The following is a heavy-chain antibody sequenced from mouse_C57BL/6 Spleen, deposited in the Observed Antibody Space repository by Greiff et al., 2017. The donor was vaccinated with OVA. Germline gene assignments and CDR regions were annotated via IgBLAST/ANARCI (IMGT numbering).Heavy chain of an antibody. V-gene: IGHV1-15*01. Sequence: VQLQQSGAELVRPGASVTLSCKASGYTFTDYEMHWVKQTPVHGLEWIGAIDPETGGTAYNQKFKGKAILTADKSSSTAYMELRSLTSEDSAVYYCTRSGGVVAPDYWGQGTTLTVSS. CDR2: IDPETGGT. CDR1: GYTFTDYE. CDR3: TRSGGVVAPDY. D-gene: IGHD1-1*01. J-gene: IGHJ2*01.